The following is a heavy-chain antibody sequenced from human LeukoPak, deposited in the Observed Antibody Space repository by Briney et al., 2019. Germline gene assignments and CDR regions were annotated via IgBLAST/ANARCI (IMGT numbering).Heavy chain of an antibody. J-gene: IGHJ4*02. V-gene: IGHV3-23*01. CDR2: ISGSGGST. D-gene: IGHD2/OR15-2a*01. CDR1: GFTFSTYT. CDR3: ANAHSPFTFYFDY. Sequence: GGSLRLSCAASGFTFSTYTMSWVRQAPGKGLEWVSAISGSGGSTYYADSVKGRFTISRDNSKNTLYLQMNSLRAEGTAVYYCANAHSPFTFYFDYWGQGTLVTVSS.